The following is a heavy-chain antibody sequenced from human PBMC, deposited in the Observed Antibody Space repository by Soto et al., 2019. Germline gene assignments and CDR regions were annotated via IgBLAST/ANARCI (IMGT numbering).Heavy chain of an antibody. V-gene: IGHV1-2*02. CDR3: ARVVVVTAMNPLYYYYYGMDV. J-gene: IGHJ6*02. D-gene: IGHD2-21*02. CDR1: GYTFTGYY. Sequence: ASVKVSCKASGYTFTGYYMHWVRQAPGQGLEWMGWINPNSGGTNYAQKFQGRVTMTRDTSISTAYMELSRLRSDDTAVYYCARVVVVTAMNPLYYYYYGMDVWGQGTTVTVSS. CDR2: INPNSGGT.